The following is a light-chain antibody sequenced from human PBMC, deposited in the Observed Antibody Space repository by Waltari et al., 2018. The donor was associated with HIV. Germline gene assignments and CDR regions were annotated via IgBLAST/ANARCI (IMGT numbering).Light chain of an antibody. CDR1: SSNLGSNT. CDR2: SNN. Sequence: QSVLTQPPSASGTPGQRVTISCSGSSSNLGSNTVNWYQQLPGTAPKLLIYSNNQRPSGVPDRFSGSKSGTSASLAISGLQSEDEADYYCAAWDDSLNGVFFGGGTKLTVL. V-gene: IGLV1-44*01. J-gene: IGLJ2*01. CDR3: AAWDDSLNGVF.